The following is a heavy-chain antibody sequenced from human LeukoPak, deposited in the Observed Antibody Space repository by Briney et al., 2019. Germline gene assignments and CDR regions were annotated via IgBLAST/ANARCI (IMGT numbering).Heavy chain of an antibody. V-gene: IGHV3-69-1*01. CDR3: VRDHLWAFDI. CDR1: GITLSNYG. J-gene: IGHJ4*02. CDR2: ILNGDTV. Sequence: GGSLRLSCAVSGITLSNYGMNWVRQTPGKGLEWVSFILNGDTVSYADPVKGRFTISRDNPKNSLYLQMNSLRAEDTAVYFCVRDHLWAFDIWGQGTLVTVAS. D-gene: IGHD1-26*01.